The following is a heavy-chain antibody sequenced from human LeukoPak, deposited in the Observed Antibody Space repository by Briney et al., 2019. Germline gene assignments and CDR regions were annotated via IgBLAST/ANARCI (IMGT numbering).Heavy chain of an antibody. CDR2: INTNTGNP. CDR1: GYTFTSYA. Sequence: ASVEVSCKASGYTFTSYAMNWVRQAPGQGLEWMGWINTNTGNPTYAQGFTGRFVFSLDTSVSTAYLQISSLKAEDTAVYYCARDGRRIAAREVNHTWFDPWGRGTLVTVSS. D-gene: IGHD6-6*01. V-gene: IGHV7-4-1*02. CDR3: ARDGRRIAAREVNHTWFDP. J-gene: IGHJ5*02.